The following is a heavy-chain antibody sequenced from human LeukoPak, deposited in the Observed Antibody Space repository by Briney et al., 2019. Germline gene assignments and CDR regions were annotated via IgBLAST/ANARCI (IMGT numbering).Heavy chain of an antibody. Sequence: ASVKVSCKASGYTLTGYYMHWVRQAPGQGLEWMGWINPNSGGTNYAQKFQGRVTMTRDTSISTAYMELSRLRSDDTAVYYCARPLTYYYDSSGFDYWGQGTLVTVSS. CDR3: ARPLTYYYDSSGFDY. CDR1: GYTLTGYY. CDR2: INPNSGGT. D-gene: IGHD3-22*01. J-gene: IGHJ4*02. V-gene: IGHV1-2*02.